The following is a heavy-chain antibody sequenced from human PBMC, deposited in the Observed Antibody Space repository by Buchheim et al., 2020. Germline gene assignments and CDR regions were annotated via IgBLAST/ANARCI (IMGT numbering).Heavy chain of an antibody. CDR3: ARPSRSGDYYDSSGYFDY. CDR2: INHSGST. Sequence: QVQLQQWGAGLLKPSETLSLTCAVYGGSFSGYYWSWIRQPPGKGLEWIGEINHSGSTNYNPSLKSRVTISVDTSKNPFSLKLSSVTAADTAVYYCARPSRSGDYYDSSGYFDYWGQGTL. V-gene: IGHV4-34*01. CDR1: GGSFSGYY. D-gene: IGHD3-22*01. J-gene: IGHJ4*02.